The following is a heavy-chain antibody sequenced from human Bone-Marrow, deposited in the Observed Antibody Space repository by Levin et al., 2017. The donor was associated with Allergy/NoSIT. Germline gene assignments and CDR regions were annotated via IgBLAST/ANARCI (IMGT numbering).Heavy chain of an antibody. CDR3: ARDRRFQWDPDAFDS. CDR1: GYTFTSYG. Sequence: VASVKVSCKASGYTFTSYGISWVRQAPGQGLEWMGWISAYNGNTNYAQKLQCRVTMTTDTSTSTAYMELRSLRSDDTAVYYCARDRRFQWDPDAFDSWGQGTMVTVSS. V-gene: IGHV1-18*01. CDR2: ISAYNGNT. J-gene: IGHJ3*02. D-gene: IGHD1-26*01.